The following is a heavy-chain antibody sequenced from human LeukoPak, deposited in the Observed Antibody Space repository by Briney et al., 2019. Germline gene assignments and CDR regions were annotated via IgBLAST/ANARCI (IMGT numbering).Heavy chain of an antibody. D-gene: IGHD3-16*02. CDR3: AKVSSTYYYYMDV. CDR1: GFTFSSYA. Sequence: GGSLRLSCAASGFTFSSYAMSWVRQAPGKGLEGVSALSGRGGSTYYVDSVKGRFTISRDNSKNTLYLQMNSLRAEDTAVYYCAKVSSTYYYYMDVWGKGTTVTVSS. J-gene: IGHJ6*03. V-gene: IGHV3-23*01. CDR2: LSGRGGST.